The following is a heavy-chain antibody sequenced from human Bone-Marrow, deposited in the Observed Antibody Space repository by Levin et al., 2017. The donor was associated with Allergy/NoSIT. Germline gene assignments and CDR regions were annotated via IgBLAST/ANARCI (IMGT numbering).Heavy chain of an antibody. CDR2: IRYTGTT. D-gene: IGHD3-9*01. Sequence: PSETLSLTCTVSGASISSSYWSWIRQSPGGGLEWIASIRYTGTTKYNPSLSSRVTILVDTSRNQFSLHLKSVTAADAATYYCARGYFDSREWSNVFDCWGQGTLVIVSS. CDR3: ARGYFDSREWSNVFDC. J-gene: IGHJ4*02. V-gene: IGHV4-59*01. CDR1: GASISSSY.